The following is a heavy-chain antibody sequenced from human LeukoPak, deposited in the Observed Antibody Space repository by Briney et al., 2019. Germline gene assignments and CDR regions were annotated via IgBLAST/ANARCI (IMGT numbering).Heavy chain of an antibody. Sequence: SQTLSLTCAISGDSVSSNSAAWNWIRQSPSRGLEWLGRTYYRSKWYNDYAVSVKSRITINPDTSKNQFSLQLNSVTPEDTAVYYCARECSSSWYGVEVGGVDYFDYWGQGTLVTVSS. CDR3: ARECSSSWYGVEVGGVDYFDY. CDR1: GDSVSSNSAA. D-gene: IGHD6-13*01. J-gene: IGHJ4*02. V-gene: IGHV6-1*01. CDR2: TYYRSKWYN.